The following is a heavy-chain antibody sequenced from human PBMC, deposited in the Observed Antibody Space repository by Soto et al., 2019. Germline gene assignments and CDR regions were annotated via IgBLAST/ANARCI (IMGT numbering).Heavy chain of an antibody. Sequence: QVQMVQSGAEVKKPGSSVNVSCQASGGTFSSYAISWVRQAPVQWPEWRVGIIPIFGTANYAEKFQSRVTITADEATSTAYMELSSLRSEDTAVYYCARGGRIAAADYYCYGIDVWGQGTTVSVCS. CDR2: IIPIFGTA. D-gene: IGHD6-13*01. CDR3: ARGGRIAAADYYCYGIDV. V-gene: IGHV1-69*01. CDR1: GGTFSSYA. J-gene: IGHJ6*02.